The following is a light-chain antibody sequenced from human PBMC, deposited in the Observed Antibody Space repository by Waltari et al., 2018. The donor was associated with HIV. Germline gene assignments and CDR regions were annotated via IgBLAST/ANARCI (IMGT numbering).Light chain of an antibody. Sequence: QSALTRPRSVSGSPGQSVTISCTGTSSDVGGYDSFSWYLQHPGKVPKLIIYEVIKRPSGVPDRFSGSKSGNTASLTISGLQTEDEADYFCCSYSGTYTYVLFGGGTKLTVL. CDR2: EVI. J-gene: IGLJ3*02. V-gene: IGLV2-11*01. CDR1: SSDVGGYDS. CDR3: CSYSGTYTYVL.